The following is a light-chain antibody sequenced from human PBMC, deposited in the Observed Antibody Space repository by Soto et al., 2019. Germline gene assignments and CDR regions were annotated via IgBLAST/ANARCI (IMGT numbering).Light chain of an antibody. CDR3: FSFTTDWTHV. Sequence: QSALTQPASVSGSPGQSITLSCTGSSSDIRAYNYVSWFQQYPGKAPKLIISEVSNRPSGVSNRFSGSKSGTAASLTISGLQTEDEADYFCFSFTTDWTHVFGTGTKVTVL. CDR1: SSDIRAYNY. CDR2: EVS. J-gene: IGLJ1*01. V-gene: IGLV2-14*01.